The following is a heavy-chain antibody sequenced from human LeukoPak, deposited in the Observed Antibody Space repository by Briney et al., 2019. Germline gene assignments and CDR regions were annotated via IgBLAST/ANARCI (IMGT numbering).Heavy chain of an antibody. CDR3: ARGIVERRSFYFDY. D-gene: IGHD1-26*01. J-gene: IGHJ4*02. Sequence: SQTLSLTCAISGDSVSSNSAAWNWIRQSPSRGLEWLGRTYYRSKWYNDYAVSVKSRITINPDTSKIQFSLQLNSVTPEDTAVYYCARGIVERRSFYFDYWGQGTLVTVSS. V-gene: IGHV6-1*01. CDR1: GDSVSSNSAA. CDR2: TYYRSKWYN.